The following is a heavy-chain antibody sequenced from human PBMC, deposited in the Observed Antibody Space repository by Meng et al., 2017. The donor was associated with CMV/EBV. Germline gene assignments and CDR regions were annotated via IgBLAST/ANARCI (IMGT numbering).Heavy chain of an antibody. CDR3: ARVTSRVAGAFDY. CDR1: GGSISSGDYY. V-gene: IGHV4-30-4*08. D-gene: IGHD1-14*01. J-gene: IGHJ4*02. CDR2: IYYSGST. Sequence: VQLKESGPGRVKPSQTLSLTCTVSGGSISSGDYYWSWIRQPPGKGLEWIGYIYYSGSTYYNPSLKSRVTISVDTSKNQFSLKLSSVTAADTAVYYCARVTSRVAGAFDYWGQGTLVTVSS.